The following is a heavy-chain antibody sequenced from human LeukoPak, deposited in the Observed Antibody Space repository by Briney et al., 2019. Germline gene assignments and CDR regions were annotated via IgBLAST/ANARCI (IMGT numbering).Heavy chain of an antibody. CDR3: ARTTTPHYYGSGSYALGY. D-gene: IGHD3-10*01. V-gene: IGHV3-30-3*01. CDR1: GFTFSTYA. Sequence: PGRSLRLSCVASGFTFSTYAMHWVRQGPGKGLEWVADISYDGSNKYYADSVKGRFTIPRDNSKNTLYLQMSSLSAEDTAVYYCARTTTPHYYGSGSYALGYWGQGTLVTVPS. J-gene: IGHJ4*02. CDR2: ISYDGSNK.